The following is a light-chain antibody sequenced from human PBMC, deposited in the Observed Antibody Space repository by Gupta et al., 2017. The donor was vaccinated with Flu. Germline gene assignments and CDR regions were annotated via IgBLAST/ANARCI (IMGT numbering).Light chain of an antibody. Sequence: EIVMTQSPAILSVSPGERVTLSCRASQSVSSNLAWYQQKPGQAPRLLIYGASTRATGIPARFSGTGSGTEFTLTISSLQSEDFAVYYCQQYNNWWAFGQGTKVEIK. J-gene: IGKJ1*01. CDR3: QQYNNWWA. V-gene: IGKV3-15*01. CDR2: GAS. CDR1: QSVSSN.